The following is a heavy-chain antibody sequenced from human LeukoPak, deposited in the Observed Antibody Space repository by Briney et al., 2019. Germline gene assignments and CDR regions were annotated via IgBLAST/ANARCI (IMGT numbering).Heavy chain of an antibody. V-gene: IGHV4-59*08. CDR2: IYYSGST. J-gene: IGHJ4*02. D-gene: IGHD3-10*01. Sequence: SETLSLTCTVSGGSISSYYWSWIRQPPGKGLEWIGYIYYSGSTNYNPSLKGRVTISVDTSKNQFSLKLSSVTAADTAVYYCARLTHYYGSGSYSGTIDYWGQGTLVTVSS. CDR1: GGSISSYY. CDR3: ARLTHYYGSGSYSGTIDY.